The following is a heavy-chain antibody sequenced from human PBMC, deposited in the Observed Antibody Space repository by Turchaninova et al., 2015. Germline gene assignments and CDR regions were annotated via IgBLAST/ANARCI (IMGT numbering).Heavy chain of an antibody. Sequence: QVTLKESGPALVKPTQTLTLTCPFSGFSLSPSGMRVSWIRQPPGKPLEWLARIDWDDDKFYSTSLKTRLTISKDTSKNQVVLTMTNVDPMDTAMYYCARTITIFGVLTKGTDAFDIWGPGTMVTVSS. CDR2: IDWDDDK. CDR1: GFSLSPSGMR. V-gene: IGHV2-70*04. J-gene: IGHJ3*02. D-gene: IGHD3-3*01. CDR3: ARTITIFGVLTKGTDAFDI.